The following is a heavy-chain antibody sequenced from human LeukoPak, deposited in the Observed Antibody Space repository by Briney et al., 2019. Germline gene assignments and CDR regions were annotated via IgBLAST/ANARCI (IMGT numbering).Heavy chain of an antibody. J-gene: IGHJ4*02. Sequence: PGGSLRLSCAASGFTFSSYAMHWVRQAPGKGLEWVAVISYDGSNKYYADSVKGRFTISRDNSKNTLYLQMNSLRAEDTALYYCAREEQLSFDYWGQGTLVAVSS. CDR3: AREEQLSFDY. D-gene: IGHD1/OR15-1a*01. CDR2: ISYDGSNK. CDR1: GFTFSSYA. V-gene: IGHV3-30-3*01.